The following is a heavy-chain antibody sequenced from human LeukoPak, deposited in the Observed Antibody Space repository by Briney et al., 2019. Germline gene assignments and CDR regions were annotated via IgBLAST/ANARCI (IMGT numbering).Heavy chain of an antibody. CDR2: IVPIFGTA. J-gene: IGHJ6*03. Sequence: SVKVSCKASGYTFTSYDINWVRQATGQGLEWMGGIVPIFGTANYSQKFQGRVTITADESTRTAYMELSSLRYEDTAVYYCARGGVTGAPASYYYYMDVWGKGTTVTVSS. CDR1: GYTFTSYD. V-gene: IGHV1-69*13. CDR3: ARGGVTGAPASYYYYMDV. D-gene: IGHD1-20*01.